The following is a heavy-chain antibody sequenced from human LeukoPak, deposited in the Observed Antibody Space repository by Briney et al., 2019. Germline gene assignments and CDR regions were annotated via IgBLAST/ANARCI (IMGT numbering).Heavy chain of an antibody. CDR3: ARDRNYYGSGSYYTPAY. D-gene: IGHD3-10*01. V-gene: IGHV3-30*03. CDR1: GFTFSNYG. Sequence: GRSLLLSCAAAGFTFSNYGMHWGRPAAGKGLEGVAVISHDGRDKYYADSGKGRFTISRDKSKNTLYLQMNSLRAEDTAVYYCARDRNYYGSGSYYTPAYWGQGTLVTVSS. CDR2: ISHDGRDK. J-gene: IGHJ4*02.